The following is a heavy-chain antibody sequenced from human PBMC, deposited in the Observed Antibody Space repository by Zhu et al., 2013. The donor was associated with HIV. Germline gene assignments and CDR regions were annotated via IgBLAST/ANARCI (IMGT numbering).Heavy chain of an antibody. Sequence: GSSVKVSCKASGYTFTSYDITWVRQATGQGLEWMGWMNPNSGNTGYAQKFQGRVTITRNTSISTAYMELSSLRSEDTAVYYCARGHYYGSGSYYNGDAFDMWGQGTLVTVSS. CDR1: GYTFTSYD. CDR2: MNPNSGNT. V-gene: IGHV1-8*03. J-gene: IGHJ3*02. CDR3: ARGHYYGSGSYYNGDAFDM. D-gene: IGHD3-10*01.